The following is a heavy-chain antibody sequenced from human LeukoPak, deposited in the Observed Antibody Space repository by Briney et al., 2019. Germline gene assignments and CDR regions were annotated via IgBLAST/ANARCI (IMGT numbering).Heavy chain of an antibody. V-gene: IGHV1-24*01. D-gene: IGHD1-1*01. CDR1: GYTLTELS. J-gene: IGHJ5*02. Sequence: ASVKVSCKVSGYTLTELSMHWVRQAPGKGLEWMGGFDPEDGETIYAQKFQGRVTMTEDTSTDTAYMELSSLRSEDTAVYYCAMGRYSGFHPGSHRYWFDPWGQGTLVTVSS. CDR2: FDPEDGET. CDR3: AMGRYSGFHPGSHRYWFDP.